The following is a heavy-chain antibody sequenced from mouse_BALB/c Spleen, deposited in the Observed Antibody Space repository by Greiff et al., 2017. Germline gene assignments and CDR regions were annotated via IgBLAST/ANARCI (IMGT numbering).Heavy chain of an antibody. CDR3: TRNYDGYFAWFAY. V-gene: IGHV1-5*01. D-gene: IGHD2-3*01. Sequence: VQLKESGTVLARPGASVKMSCKASGYTFTSYWMHWVKQRPGQGLEWIGAIYPGNSDTSYNQKFKGKAKLTAVTSTSTAYMELSSLTNEDSAVYYCTRNYDGYFAWFAYWGQGTLVTVSA. CDR1: GYTFTSYW. J-gene: IGHJ3*01. CDR2: IYPGNSDT.